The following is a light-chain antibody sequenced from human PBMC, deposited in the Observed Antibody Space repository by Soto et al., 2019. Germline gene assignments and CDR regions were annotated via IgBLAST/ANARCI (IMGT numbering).Light chain of an antibody. J-gene: IGLJ1*01. V-gene: IGLV1-40*01. Sequence: QSVLTQPPSVSGAPGQRVTISCIGSSSNIGAGYDVHWYQQLPGTAPKLLIYGNNKRPSELPARFSGSKSGTSASLAITGLQAEDEADYYCQSYDSSLSGYVVGTGTKVTVL. CDR3: QSYDSSLSGYV. CDR1: SSNIGAGYD. CDR2: GNN.